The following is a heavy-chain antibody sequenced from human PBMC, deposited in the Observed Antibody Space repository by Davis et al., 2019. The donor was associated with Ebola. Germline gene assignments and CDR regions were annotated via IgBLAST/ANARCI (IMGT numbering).Heavy chain of an antibody. Sequence: PGGSLRLSCAASGFTVSSNYMSWVRQAPGKGLEWVSVIYSGGSTYYADSVKGRFTISRDNSKNTLYLQMNSLRAEDTAVYYCARVGTLTYYYDSSGADDAFDIWGQGTMVTVSS. V-gene: IGHV3-66*01. CDR3: ARVGTLTYYYDSSGADDAFDI. D-gene: IGHD3-22*01. CDR2: IYSGGST. CDR1: GFTVSSNY. J-gene: IGHJ3*02.